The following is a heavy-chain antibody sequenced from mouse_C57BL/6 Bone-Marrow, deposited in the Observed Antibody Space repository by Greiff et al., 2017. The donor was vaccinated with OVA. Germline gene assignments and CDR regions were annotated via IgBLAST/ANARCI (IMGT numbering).Heavy chain of an antibody. D-gene: IGHD5-1-1*01. CDR1: GYTFTSYW. CDR3: ARQGYLTWFAY. V-gene: IGHV1-69*01. Sequence: QVQLQQPGAELVMPGASVKLSCKASGYTFTSYWMHWVKQRPGQGLEWIGEIDPSDSYTNYNQKFKGKSTLTVDKSSSTAYMQLSSLTSEDSAVYYCARQGYLTWFAYWGQGTLATVSA. J-gene: IGHJ3*01. CDR2: IDPSDSYT.